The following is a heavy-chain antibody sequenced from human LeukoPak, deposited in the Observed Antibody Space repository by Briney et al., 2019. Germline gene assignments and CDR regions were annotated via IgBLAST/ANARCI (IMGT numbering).Heavy chain of an antibody. CDR3: ARVKKGTVGTFDY. Sequence: SETLSLTCNVSGDSISSHYWSWIRQPPGKGLEWIGYRFYSGTMNYSPSLKSRVTIRVDPSTKQVSLKLSSVTVADTAVYFCARVKKGTVGTFDYWGRGTLVTVSS. V-gene: IGHV4-59*11. D-gene: IGHD4-23*01. CDR1: GDSISSHY. J-gene: IGHJ4*02. CDR2: RFYSGTM.